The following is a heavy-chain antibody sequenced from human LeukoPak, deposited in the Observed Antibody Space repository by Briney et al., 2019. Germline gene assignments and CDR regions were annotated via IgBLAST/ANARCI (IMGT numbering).Heavy chain of an antibody. V-gene: IGHV3-30*02. D-gene: IGHD6-19*01. CDR2: IRYDGSDE. CDR1: GFTFSSFG. Sequence: PGGSLRLSCAASGFTFSSFGMHWVRQGPGKGLDWVAFIRYDGSDEYYADSVKGRFAISRDNPKNTLYLQMNGLRVEDTAVYYCASPAVAGTGPHWGQGTLVTVSS. J-gene: IGHJ1*01. CDR3: ASPAVAGTGPH.